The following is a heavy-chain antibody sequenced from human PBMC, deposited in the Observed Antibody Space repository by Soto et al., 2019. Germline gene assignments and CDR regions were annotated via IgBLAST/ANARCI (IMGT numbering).Heavy chain of an antibody. V-gene: IGHV3-21*01. Sequence: GGSLRLSCSASGFTFSSYSMNWVRQAPWKGLEWVSSISSSSSYIYYADSVKGRFTISRDNAKNSLYLQMNSLRAEDTPVYYCARDRAQGYDILSGSYLYTWFDPWGQGT. CDR1: GFTFSSYS. CDR2: ISSSSSYI. J-gene: IGHJ5*02. D-gene: IGHD3-9*01. CDR3: ARDRAQGYDILSGSYLYTWFDP.